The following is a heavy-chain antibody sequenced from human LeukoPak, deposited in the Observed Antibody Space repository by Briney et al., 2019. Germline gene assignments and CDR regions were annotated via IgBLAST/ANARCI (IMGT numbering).Heavy chain of an antibody. CDR3: ARDWTVTFGGLIVIPDAFDI. Sequence: GSLRLSCAASGFTFSSYAMSWIRQPPGKGLEWIGSIFYGGSTYYNPSLKSRVTISVDTSENQFSLKLNSVTAADTAVYYCARDWTVTFGGLIVIPDAFDIWGQGTMVTVSS. CDR1: GFTFSSYA. D-gene: IGHD3-16*02. J-gene: IGHJ3*02. CDR2: IFYGGST. V-gene: IGHV4-39*07.